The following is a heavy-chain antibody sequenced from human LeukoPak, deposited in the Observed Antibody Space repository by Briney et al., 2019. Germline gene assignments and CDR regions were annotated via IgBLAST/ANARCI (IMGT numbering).Heavy chain of an antibody. CDR1: GYSFTSYW. J-gene: IGHJ3*02. CDR2: IYPGDSHT. CDR3: ARPLGYCSSTSCYDAFDI. V-gene: IGHV5-51*01. D-gene: IGHD2-2*01. Sequence: GESLKISCKGSGYSFTSYWIGWVRQMPGKGLERMGIIYPGDSHTRYSPSFQGQVTISVDKSISTAYLQWSSLKASDTAMYYCARPLGYCSSTSCYDAFDIWGQGTMVTVSS.